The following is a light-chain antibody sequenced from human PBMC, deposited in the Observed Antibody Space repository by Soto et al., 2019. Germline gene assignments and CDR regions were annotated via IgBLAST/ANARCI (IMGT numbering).Light chain of an antibody. J-gene: IGKJ4*01. CDR1: QSVGTY. Sequence: EIALTQSPATLSLSPGERATLSCRASQSVGTYLAWYQQKPGQSPRLLIYDASNRATGIPARFSGSGSGTNFTLTVSSLEPEDFADYYCQQRSAWPALTFGGGTKVEIK. CDR3: QQRSAWPALT. V-gene: IGKV3-11*01. CDR2: DAS.